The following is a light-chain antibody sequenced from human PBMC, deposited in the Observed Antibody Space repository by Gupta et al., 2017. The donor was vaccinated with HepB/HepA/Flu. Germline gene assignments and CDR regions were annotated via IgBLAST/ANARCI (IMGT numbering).Light chain of an antibody. CDR1: SSEFGDFNY. CDR2: EVT. J-gene: IGLJ2*01. Sequence: QSALTQPASVSGSPGQSITISCTGTSSEFGDFNYVSWYQQHPGKAPKLLISEVTNRPSGVSSRFSCSKSGNTASPPISGLQPEDEADDYCSSFKSSTTLVVFGGGTKLTVL. V-gene: IGLV2-14*01. CDR3: SSFKSSTTLVV.